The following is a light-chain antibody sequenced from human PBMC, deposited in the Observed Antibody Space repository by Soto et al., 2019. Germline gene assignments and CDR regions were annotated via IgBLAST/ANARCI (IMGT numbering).Light chain of an antibody. CDR1: SSNIGAGYD. CDR3: QSYDSSLSVV. Sequence: QSVLTQPPSVSGAPGQRVTISCTGSSSNIGAGYDVHWYQQLPGTAPKILIYGNINRPSGVPDRFSGSKSGTSASLAITGLQAEDEADYYCQSYDSSLSVVFGGGIKLTVL. CDR2: GNI. J-gene: IGLJ2*01. V-gene: IGLV1-40*01.